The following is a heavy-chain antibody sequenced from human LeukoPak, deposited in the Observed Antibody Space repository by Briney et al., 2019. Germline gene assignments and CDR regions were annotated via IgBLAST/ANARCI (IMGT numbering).Heavy chain of an antibody. CDR3: ARAGWYYYDSSVIAY. J-gene: IGHJ4*02. CDR1: GFTFSDYY. CDR2: ISSSGSTI. Sequence: GGSLRLSCAASGFTFSDYYMSWIRQAPGKGLEWVSYISSSGSTIYYADSVKGRFTISRDNAKNSLYLQMNSLRAEDTAVYYCARAGWYYYDSSVIAYWGQGTLVTVSS. D-gene: IGHD3-22*01. V-gene: IGHV3-11*04.